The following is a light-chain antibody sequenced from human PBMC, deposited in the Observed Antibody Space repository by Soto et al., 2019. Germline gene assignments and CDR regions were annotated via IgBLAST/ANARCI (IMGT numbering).Light chain of an antibody. V-gene: IGLV3-25*03. CDR2: KDT. Sequence: SYELTQPPSVSVSPGQTARITCSGDALPKQYAYWYQQKPGQAPVLMIYKDTERPSGIPERFSGSSSGTTVTLTISGVQAEDEADYYCQSTDSSGYYLVFGGGTKLIVL. CDR3: QSTDSSGYYLV. J-gene: IGLJ2*01. CDR1: ALPKQY.